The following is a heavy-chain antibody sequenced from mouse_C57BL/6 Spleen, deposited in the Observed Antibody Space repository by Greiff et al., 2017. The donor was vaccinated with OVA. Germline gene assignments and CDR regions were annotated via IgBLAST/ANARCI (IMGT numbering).Heavy chain of an antibody. CDR3: ASAPYNYGSSFYWYFDV. CDR1: GYAFSSYW. D-gene: IGHD1-1*01. J-gene: IGHJ1*03. V-gene: IGHV1-80*01. CDR2: IYPGDGDT. Sequence: QVQLQQSGAELVKPGASVKISCKASGYAFSSYWMNWVKQRPGKGLEWIGQIYPGDGDTNYNGKLKGKATLTAVKYYSTAYMQLSCLTSEDSACYFCASAPYNYGSSFYWYFDVWGTGTTVTVSS.